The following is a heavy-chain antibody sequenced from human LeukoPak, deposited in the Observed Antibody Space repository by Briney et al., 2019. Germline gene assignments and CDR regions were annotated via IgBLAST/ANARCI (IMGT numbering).Heavy chain of an antibody. J-gene: IGHJ4*02. CDR2: INHSGST. CDR1: GGSFSGYY. Sequence: PSETLSLTCAVYGGSFSGYYWSWIRQPPGKGLEWIGEINHSGSTNYNPSLKSRVTISVDTSKNQFSLKLSSVTAADTAVYYCARGPPITMIVVVSFDYWGQGTLVTVSS. V-gene: IGHV4-34*01. CDR3: ARGPPITMIVVVSFDY. D-gene: IGHD3-22*01.